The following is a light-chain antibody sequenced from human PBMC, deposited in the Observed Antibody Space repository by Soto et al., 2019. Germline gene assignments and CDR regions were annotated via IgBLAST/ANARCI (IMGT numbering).Light chain of an antibody. CDR2: GAS. V-gene: IGKV3-20*01. CDR1: QSVSSSY. CDR3: QQHGRSPGVT. J-gene: IGKJ4*01. Sequence: EIVLTQSPGTLSLSPGERATLSCRASQSVSSSYLAWYQQKPGQAPRLLIFGASSRATGIPDRFSGSGSGTDFTLTISRLEPEDFAVYYCQQHGRSPGVTFGGGTKVEIK.